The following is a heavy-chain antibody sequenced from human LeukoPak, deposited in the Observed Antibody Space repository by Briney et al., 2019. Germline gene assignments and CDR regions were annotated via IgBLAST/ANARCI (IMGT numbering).Heavy chain of an antibody. D-gene: IGHD6-13*01. CDR1: GYTFTGDY. Sequence: GASVKVSCKASGYTFTGDYIYWVRQAPGQGLEWMGWINPNSGGTKYAQKFQGRVTMTRDTSISTAYMDLSSLRSDDSAVYYCARPVSGDGTAAAQFDNWGQGTLVTVSS. CDR2: INPNSGGT. J-gene: IGHJ4*02. CDR3: ARPVSGDGTAAAQFDN. V-gene: IGHV1-2*02.